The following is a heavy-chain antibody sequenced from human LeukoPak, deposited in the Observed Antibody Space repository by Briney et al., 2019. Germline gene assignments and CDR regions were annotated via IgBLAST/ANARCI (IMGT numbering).Heavy chain of an antibody. D-gene: IGHD3-10*02. CDR1: GFTFSSYA. J-gene: IGHJ6*04. Sequence: GGSLRLSCAASGFTFSSYAMSWVRQAPGKGLDWVSAISGSGDSTYYADSVKGRFTISRDNAKNSLYLQMNSLRAEDTAVYYCAELGITMIGGVWGKGTTVTISS. CDR2: ISGSGDST. CDR3: AELGITMIGGV. V-gene: IGHV3-23*01.